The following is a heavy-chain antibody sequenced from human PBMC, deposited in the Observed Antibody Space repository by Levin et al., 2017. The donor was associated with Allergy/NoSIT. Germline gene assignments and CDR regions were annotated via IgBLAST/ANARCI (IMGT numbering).Heavy chain of an antibody. V-gene: IGHV3-23*01. J-gene: IGHJ2*01. CDR1: GFTFSSYA. Sequence: ETLSLTCAASGFTFSSYAMSWVRQAPGKGLEWVSAISGSGGSTYYADSVKGRFTISRDNSKNTLYLQMNSLRAEDTAVYYCAKFPYSSGWSDGFIYWYFDLWGRGTLVTVSS. D-gene: IGHD6-19*01. CDR3: AKFPYSSGWSDGFIYWYFDL. CDR2: ISGSGGST.